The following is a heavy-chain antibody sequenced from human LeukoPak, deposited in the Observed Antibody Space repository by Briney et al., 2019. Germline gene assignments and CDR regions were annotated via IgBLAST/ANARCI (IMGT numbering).Heavy chain of an antibody. J-gene: IGHJ2*01. V-gene: IGHV4-30-2*01. CDR1: GGSISSGGYY. D-gene: IGHD3-22*01. Sequence: SETLSLTCTVSGGSISSGGYYWSWIRQPPGKGLEWIGYIYHSGSTYYNPSLKSRVTISVDRSKNQFSLKLSSVTAADTAVYYCARENYYDSLWYFDLWGRGTLVTVSS. CDR2: IYHSGST. CDR3: ARENYYDSLWYFDL.